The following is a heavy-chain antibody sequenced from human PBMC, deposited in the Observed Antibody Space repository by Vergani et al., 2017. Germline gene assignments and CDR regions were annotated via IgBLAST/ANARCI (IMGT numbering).Heavy chain of an antibody. CDR1: GYTFTSYG. J-gene: IGHJ6*02. CDR2: ISAYNGNT. V-gene: IGHV1-18*01. CDR3: ARWVPDYDFWSGYYKVDDYYGMDV. Sequence: QVQLVQSGAEVKKPGASVKVSCKASGYTFTSYGISWVRQAPGQGLEWMGWISAYNGNTNYAQKLQGRVTMTTDTSTSTAYMELRSLRSDDTAVYYCARWVPDYDFWSGYYKVDDYYGMDVWGQGTTVTVSS. D-gene: IGHD3-3*01.